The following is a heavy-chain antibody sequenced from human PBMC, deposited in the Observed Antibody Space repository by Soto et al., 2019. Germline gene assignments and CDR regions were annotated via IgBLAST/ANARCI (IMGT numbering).Heavy chain of an antibody. Sequence: VQLVESGGGLVQPGRSLRLSCVASGFTFDDYAMHWVRQAPGKGLEWVSGMSWNRGSIVYADSAKGRFTISRDNAKNSLYLQMNSLRPEDSALYYCAKDISLGELSAPDHWGQGTLVTVSS. CDR3: AKDISLGELSAPDH. D-gene: IGHD3-16*02. CDR1: GFTFDDYA. J-gene: IGHJ4*02. CDR2: MSWNRGSI. V-gene: IGHV3-9*01.